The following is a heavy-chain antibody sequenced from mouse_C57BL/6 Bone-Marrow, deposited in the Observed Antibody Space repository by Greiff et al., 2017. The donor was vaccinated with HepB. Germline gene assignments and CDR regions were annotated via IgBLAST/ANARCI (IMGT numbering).Heavy chain of an antibody. V-gene: IGHV14-4*01. CDR1: GFNIKDDY. CDR2: IDPENGDT. CDR3: TTSPYYFDY. Sequence: EVQLQESGAELVRPGASVKLSCTASGFNIKDDYMHWVKQRPEQGLEWIGWIDPENGDTEYASKFQSKATITADTSSNTAYLQLSSPTSEDTAVYYCTTSPYYFDYWGQGTTLTVSS. J-gene: IGHJ2*01.